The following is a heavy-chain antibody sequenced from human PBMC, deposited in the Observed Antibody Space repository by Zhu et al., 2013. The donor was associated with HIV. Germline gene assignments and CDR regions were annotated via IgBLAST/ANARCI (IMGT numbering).Heavy chain of an antibody. D-gene: IGHD2-21*01. CDR2: DSGGT. V-gene: IGHV1-2*02. J-gene: IGHJ6*02. Sequence: QLLQSGAEVKKAWGLSEGLLPGLWLQFQQLLHTLGAAGPWKRPDSGGTNYAPHFQGRVTMTRDTSINTASMQLDRLTSDDTAVYYCAREQQLPLYSYYYGFDVWGQGTTVTVSS. CDR1: LQFQQLL. CDR3: AREQQLPLYSYYYGFDV.